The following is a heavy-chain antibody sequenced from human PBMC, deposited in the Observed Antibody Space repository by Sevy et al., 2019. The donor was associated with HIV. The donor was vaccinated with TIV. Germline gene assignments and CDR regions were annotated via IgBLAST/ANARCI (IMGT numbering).Heavy chain of an antibody. V-gene: IGHV7-4-1*02. D-gene: IGHD1-26*01. CDR1: GYTFTSYA. J-gene: IGHJ4*02. Sequence: ASVKVSCKASGYTFTSYAMNWVRQAPGQGLEWMGWINTNTGNPTYAQGFTGRFVFSLDTSVSTAYLQISSLKAEDTAVYYCARDGYSGSYVGVRADYWGQGTLVTVSS. CDR3: ARDGYSGSYVGVRADY. CDR2: INTNTGNP.